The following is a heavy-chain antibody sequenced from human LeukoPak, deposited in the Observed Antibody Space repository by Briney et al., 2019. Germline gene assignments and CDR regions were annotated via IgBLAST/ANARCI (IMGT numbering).Heavy chain of an antibody. Sequence: QAGGSLRLSCAASGFTFSNYWMGWVRQAPGKGLQWVANMKTDGSEKYYVDSVKGRFTISRDNAKNSLYLQMNSLRAEDTAVYYCATYSSLNRREFQYWGQGTLLTVSS. V-gene: IGHV3-7*01. J-gene: IGHJ1*01. CDR3: ATYSSLNRREFQY. D-gene: IGHD3-22*01. CDR2: MKTDGSEK. CDR1: GFTFSNYW.